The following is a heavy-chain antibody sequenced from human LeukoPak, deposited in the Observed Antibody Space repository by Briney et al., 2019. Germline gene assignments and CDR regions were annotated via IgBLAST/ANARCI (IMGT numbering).Heavy chain of an antibody. CDR1: GFTFSSYG. Sequence: GGSLRLSCAASGFTFSSYGMHWVRQAPGKGLEWVAVISYDGSNKYYADSVKGRFTISRDNSKNTLYLQMNSLRAEDTAVYYCAKDPGSSSWYFWAADAFDIWGQGTMVTVSS. J-gene: IGHJ3*02. V-gene: IGHV3-30*18. D-gene: IGHD6-13*01. CDR2: ISYDGSNK. CDR3: AKDPGSSSWYFWAADAFDI.